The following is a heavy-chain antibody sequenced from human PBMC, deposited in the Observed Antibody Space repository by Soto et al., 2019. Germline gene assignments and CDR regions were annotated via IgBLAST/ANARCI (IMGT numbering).Heavy chain of an antibody. CDR2: IYHSGST. CDR1: GGSISSGGYS. J-gene: IGHJ4*02. V-gene: IGHV4-30-2*01. D-gene: IGHD6-19*01. Sequence: QLQLQESGSGLVKPSQTLSLTCAVSGGSISSGGYSWSWLRQPPGQGLEWIGYIYHSGSTYYNPSLQSRVTISVDRSKNQFSLKLSSVTAADTAVYYCASAGGLGAVAADYWGQGTLVTVSS. CDR3: ASAGGLGAVAADY.